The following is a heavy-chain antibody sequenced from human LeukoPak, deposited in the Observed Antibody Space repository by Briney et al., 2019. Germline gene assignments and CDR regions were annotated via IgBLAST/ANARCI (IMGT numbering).Heavy chain of an antibody. Sequence: GGSLRLSCAASGFTFSSYWMSWVRQAPGKGLEWVANINQDGSEKYYVDSVKGRFTISRDNAKNSLYLQMNSLRAEDTAVYYCARSPPYYGDYVSGYYYYGMDVWGQGTTVTVSS. D-gene: IGHD4-17*01. CDR1: GFTFSSYW. CDR2: INQDGSEK. CDR3: ARSPPYYGDYVSGYYYYGMDV. V-gene: IGHV3-7*01. J-gene: IGHJ6*02.